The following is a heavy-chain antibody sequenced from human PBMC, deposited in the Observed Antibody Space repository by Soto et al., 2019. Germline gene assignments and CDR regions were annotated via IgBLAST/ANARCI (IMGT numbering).Heavy chain of an antibody. D-gene: IGHD5-12*01. CDR2: INHSGST. V-gene: IGHV4-34*01. CDR1: GGSFSGYH. J-gene: IGHJ6*02. Sequence: PSETLSLTCAVYGGSFSGYHWSWIRQPPGKGLEWIGEINHSGSTNYNPSLKSRVTISVDTSKNQFSLKLSSVTAADTAVYYCARGRATRDHYYYYYGMDVWGQGTRVTVSS. CDR3: ARGRATRDHYYYYYGMDV.